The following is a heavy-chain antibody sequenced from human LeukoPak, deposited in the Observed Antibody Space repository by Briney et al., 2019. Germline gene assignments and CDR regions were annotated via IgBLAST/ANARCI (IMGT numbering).Heavy chain of an antibody. CDR1: GYTFTSYY. J-gene: IGHJ4*02. CDR2: INPSGGST. CDR3: ARAGSTGAKSRNFDY. D-gene: IGHD1-14*01. V-gene: IGHV1-46*01. Sequence: ASVKVSCKASGYTFTSYYMHWVRQAPGQGLEWMGIINPSGGSTGYAQKFQGRVTMTRDTSTSTVYMELSSLRSEDTAVYYCARAGSTGAKSRNFDYWGQGTLVTVSS.